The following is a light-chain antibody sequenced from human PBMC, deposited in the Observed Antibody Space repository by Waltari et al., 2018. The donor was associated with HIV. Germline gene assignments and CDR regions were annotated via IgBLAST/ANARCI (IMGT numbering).Light chain of an antibody. CDR1: SSDIGAYEY. CDR3: SSYTTTNTII. CDR2: DVF. V-gene: IGLV2-14*03. J-gene: IGLJ2*01. Sequence: QSALTQPASVSGSPGQSITISCTGTSSDIGAYEYVSWYRQHPDKAPQLLIYDVFYRPSGVPHRFSGSESGNTASLTISGLQAEDEAVYSCSSYTTTNTIIFGGGTKLTVL.